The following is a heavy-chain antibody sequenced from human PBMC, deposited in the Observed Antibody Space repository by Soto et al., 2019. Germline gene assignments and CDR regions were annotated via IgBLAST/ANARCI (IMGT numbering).Heavy chain of an antibody. J-gene: IGHJ4*02. Sequence: QVQLVDSGGGVVQPGGSLRLSCAASGFTFSSYGIHWVRQTPGKGLEWVAVISSDGSKQYYTDSVKGRFTISRDNSKNTRYLQMNSLRAEDTAIYYCAKDGVGGAGQLWLVRFPDYWGQGTQVTVSS. CDR3: AKDGVGGAGQLWLVRFPDY. CDR2: ISSDGSKQ. D-gene: IGHD6-19*01. V-gene: IGHV3-30*18. CDR1: GFTFSSYG.